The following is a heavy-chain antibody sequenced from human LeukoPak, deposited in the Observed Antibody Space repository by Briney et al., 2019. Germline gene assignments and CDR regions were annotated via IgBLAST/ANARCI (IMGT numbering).Heavy chain of an antibody. V-gene: IGHV4-4*07. CDR2: IYTSGKT. CDR3: ARDLPSYYFDSGNMFDP. CDR1: GGSISNFS. Sequence: SETPSLTCTVSGGSISNFSWSWIRQPAGKGLEWIGRIYTSGKTNYNSSLKGRVTMSIDTSNNQFSLDLRSVTAADTAVYYCARDLPSYYFDSGNMFDPWGQGILVTVSS. D-gene: IGHD3-10*01. J-gene: IGHJ5*02.